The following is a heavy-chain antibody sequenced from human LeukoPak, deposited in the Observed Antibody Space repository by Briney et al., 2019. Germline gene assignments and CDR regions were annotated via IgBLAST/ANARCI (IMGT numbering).Heavy chain of an antibody. CDR2: INHSGST. CDR3: ARESPYYYDSSGFY. J-gene: IGHJ4*02. CDR1: GGSFSGYY. D-gene: IGHD3-22*01. V-gene: IGHV4-34*01. Sequence: SETLSLTCAVYGGSFSGYYWSWIRQPPGKGLEWIGEINHSGSTNYNPSLKSRVTISVDTSKNQFSLKLSSVTAADTAVYYCARESPYYYDSSGFYWGQGTLVTVSS.